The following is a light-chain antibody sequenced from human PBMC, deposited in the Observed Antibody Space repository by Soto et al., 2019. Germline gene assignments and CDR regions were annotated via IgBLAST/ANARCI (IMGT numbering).Light chain of an antibody. Sequence: EVVMTQSPATVSVSPGEGVTLSRRASQTISNDLAWYQQKPGQAPRLLIYGASTRATGVPARFSGGGSGTEFTLTISSLQSEDFAFYYCQQNNKWPPVTFGGGTKV. CDR2: GAS. V-gene: IGKV3-15*01. CDR3: QQNNKWPPVT. J-gene: IGKJ4*01. CDR1: QTISND.